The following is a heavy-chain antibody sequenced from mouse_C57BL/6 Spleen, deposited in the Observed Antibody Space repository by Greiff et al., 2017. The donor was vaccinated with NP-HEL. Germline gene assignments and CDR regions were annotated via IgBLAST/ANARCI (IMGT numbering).Heavy chain of an antibody. CDR3: VRPDGHGNGFAY. CDR2: IRSKSNNYAT. D-gene: IGHD2-1*01. J-gene: IGHJ3*01. CDR1: GFSFNTYA. V-gene: IGHV10-1*01. Sequence: GGGLVQPKGSLKLSCAASGFSFNTYAMNWVRQAPGKGLEWVARIRSKSNNYATYYADSVKDRFTISRDDSESMLYLQMNNLKTEDTAMYYGVRPDGHGNGFAYWGQGTLVTVSA.